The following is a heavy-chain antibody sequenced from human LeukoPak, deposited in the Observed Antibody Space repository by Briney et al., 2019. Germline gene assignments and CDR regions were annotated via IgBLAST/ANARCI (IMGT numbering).Heavy chain of an antibody. CDR1: GFTFSSYS. D-gene: IGHD1-26*01. CDR3: ARDQRWELGY. CDR2: ISSSSSYI. J-gene: IGHJ4*02. V-gene: IGHV3-21*01. Sequence: PGGFLRLSCAASGFTFSSYSMNWVRQAPGKGPEWVSSISSSSSYIYYADSVKGRFTISRDNAKNSLYLQMNSLRAEDTAVYYCARDQRWELGYWGQGTLVTVSS.